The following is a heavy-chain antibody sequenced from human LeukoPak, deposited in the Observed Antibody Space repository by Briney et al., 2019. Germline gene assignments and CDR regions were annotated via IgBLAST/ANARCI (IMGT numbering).Heavy chain of an antibody. J-gene: IGHJ5*02. CDR1: GYTFTGYY. Sequence: VASLKVSCQASGYTFTGYYMHWVRQAPGQGLEWMGWINPNSGGTNYAQKFQGRVTMTRDTSISTAYMELSRLRSDDTAVYYCARDQQLGRFDPWGQGTLVTVSS. CDR2: INPNSGGT. V-gene: IGHV1-2*02. D-gene: IGHD6-13*01. CDR3: ARDQQLGRFDP.